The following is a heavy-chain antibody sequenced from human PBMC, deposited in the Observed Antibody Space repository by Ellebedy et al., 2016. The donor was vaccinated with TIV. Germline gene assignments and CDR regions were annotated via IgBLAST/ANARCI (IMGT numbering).Heavy chain of an antibody. CDR1: GGSFSGYY. Sequence: MPSETLSLTCAVYGGSFSGYYWSRIRQPPGKGLEWIGEINHSGSTNYNPSLKSRVTISVDTSKNQFSLKLSSVTAADTAVYYCARQVEEVGSSSWPFFDYWGQGTLVTVSS. J-gene: IGHJ4*02. V-gene: IGHV4-34*01. CDR3: ARQVEEVGSSSWPFFDY. CDR2: INHSGST. D-gene: IGHD6-13*01.